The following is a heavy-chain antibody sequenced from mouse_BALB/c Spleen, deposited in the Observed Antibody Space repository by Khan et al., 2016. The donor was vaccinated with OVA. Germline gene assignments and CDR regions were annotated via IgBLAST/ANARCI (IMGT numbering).Heavy chain of an antibody. Sequence: VQLQQSGPELMEPGASVNISCKASGYSFTSYYLHWVKQSHGKSLEWIGYIDPFNGGTDYNQKFKGKATLTVDKSSNTAYMHLSSLTSEDSAVYYCARGTFDYWGQGTLVTVSA. CDR2: IDPFNGGT. D-gene: IGHD3-3*01. CDR3: ARGTFDY. V-gene: IGHV1S135*01. J-gene: IGHJ3*01. CDR1: GYSFTSYY.